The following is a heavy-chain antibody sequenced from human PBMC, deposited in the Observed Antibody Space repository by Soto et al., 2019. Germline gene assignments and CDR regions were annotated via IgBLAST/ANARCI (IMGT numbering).Heavy chain of an antibody. V-gene: IGHV4-59*08. D-gene: IGHD6-19*01. CDR1: GGSISSY. CDR2: IYYSGST. CDR3: ARHGQWLVTGYFYYGMDV. J-gene: IGHJ6*02. Sequence: PSETLSLTCTVSGGSISSYWSWIRQPPGKGLEWIGYIYYSGSTNYNPSLKSRVTISVDTSKNQFSLKLSSVTAADTAVYYCARHGQWLVTGYFYYGMDVWGQGTTVT.